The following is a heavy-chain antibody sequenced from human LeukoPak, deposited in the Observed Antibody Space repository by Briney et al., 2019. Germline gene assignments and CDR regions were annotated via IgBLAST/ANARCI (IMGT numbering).Heavy chain of an antibody. V-gene: IGHV4-31*11. J-gene: IGHJ5*02. Sequence: SETLSLTCAVYGGSFSGYYWSWIRQHPGKGLEWIGYIYYSGSTYYNPSLKSRVTISVDTSKNQFSLKLSSVTAADTAVYYCARRGGGYGLAGFDPWGQGTLVTVSS. CDR2: IYYSGST. CDR1: GGSFSGYY. D-gene: IGHD3-22*01. CDR3: ARRGGGYGLAGFDP.